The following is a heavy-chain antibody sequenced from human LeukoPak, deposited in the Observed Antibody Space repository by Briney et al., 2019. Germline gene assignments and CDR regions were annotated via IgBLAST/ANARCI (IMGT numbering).Heavy chain of an antibody. CDR3: ARNIAVAGRRFDY. CDR1: GFTFSSYS. D-gene: IGHD6-19*01. J-gene: IGHJ4*02. V-gene: IGHV3-21*01. Sequence: GGSLRLSCAASGFTFSSYSMNWVRQAPGKGLEWVSSISSSNSYIYYADSVKGRFTISRDNAKNSLYLQMNSLRAEDTAVYYCARNIAVAGRRFDYWGQGTLVTVSS. CDR2: ISSSNSYI.